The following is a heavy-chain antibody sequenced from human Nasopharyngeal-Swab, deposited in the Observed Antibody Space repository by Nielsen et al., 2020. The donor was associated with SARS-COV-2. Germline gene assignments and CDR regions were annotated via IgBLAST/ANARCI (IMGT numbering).Heavy chain of an antibody. CDR1: GFTVSSNY. D-gene: IGHD1-26*01. Sequence: GESLKISCAASGFTVSSNYMSWVRQAPGKGLEWVSVIYSGGSTYYADSVKGRFTISRDNSNLYLQMNNLRADDTAVYYCAREVGGYIDYWGQGTLVTVSS. CDR2: IYSGGST. V-gene: IGHV3-53*01. J-gene: IGHJ4*01. CDR3: AREVGGYIDY.